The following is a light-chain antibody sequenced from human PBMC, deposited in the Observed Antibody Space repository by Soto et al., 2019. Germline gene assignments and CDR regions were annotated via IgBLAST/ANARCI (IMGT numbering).Light chain of an antibody. CDR2: GAT. Sequence: EIVMTQSPATLSVSPGERVTLSCRASQSVSTRLAWYQHKPGQSPRLLISGATTGATGIPPRFSASGSGIDFTLTVNSLQSEDIAVYYCQQYHNWPVTFGGGTKVDIK. CDR3: QQYHNWPVT. CDR1: QSVSTR. V-gene: IGKV3-15*01. J-gene: IGKJ4*01.